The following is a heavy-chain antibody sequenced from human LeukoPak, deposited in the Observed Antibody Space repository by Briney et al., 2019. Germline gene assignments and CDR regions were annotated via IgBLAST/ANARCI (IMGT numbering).Heavy chain of an antibody. D-gene: IGHD2-2*01. Sequence: GGSLRLSCAASGFTVSSNYMSWVRQAPGKGLEWVSVIYSGGSTYYADSVKGRFTISRDNSKNTLYLQMNSLRAEDTAVYYCARVVVPAAIGYWGQGTLVSVSS. J-gene: IGHJ4*02. CDR2: IYSGGST. CDR1: GFTVSSNY. V-gene: IGHV3-53*01. CDR3: ARVVVPAAIGY.